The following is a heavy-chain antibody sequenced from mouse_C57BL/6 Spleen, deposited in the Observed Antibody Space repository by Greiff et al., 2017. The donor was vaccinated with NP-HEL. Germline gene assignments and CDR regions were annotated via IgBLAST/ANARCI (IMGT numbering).Heavy chain of an antibody. V-gene: IGHV14-3*01. D-gene: IGHD2-4*01. CDR1: GFNIKNTY. Sequence: VQLQQSVAELVRPGASVKLSCTASGFNIKNTYMHWVKQRPEQGLEWIGRIDPANGNTKYAPKFQGKATITADTSSNTAYLPLSSLTSEDTAIYYCARDPNYDYDDGWFAYWGQGTLVTVSA. CDR3: ARDPNYDYDDGWFAY. J-gene: IGHJ3*01. CDR2: IDPANGNT.